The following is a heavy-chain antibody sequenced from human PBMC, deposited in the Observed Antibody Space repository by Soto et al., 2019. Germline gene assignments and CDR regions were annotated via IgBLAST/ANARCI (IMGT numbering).Heavy chain of an antibody. V-gene: IGHV1-69*12. CDR1: GATFGSYA. D-gene: IGHD6-13*01. Sequence: QVQLVQSGAEVKKPGSPVKVSCKASGATFGSYAISWGRQAPGQGLGWLGGIIPIFGTANYAQKFQGRVTITADESTSTAYMELSSLRSEDTAVYYCARRIAAAGSHYYYGMDVWGQGTTVTVSS. CDR3: ARRIAAAGSHYYYGMDV. CDR2: IIPIFGTA. J-gene: IGHJ6*02.